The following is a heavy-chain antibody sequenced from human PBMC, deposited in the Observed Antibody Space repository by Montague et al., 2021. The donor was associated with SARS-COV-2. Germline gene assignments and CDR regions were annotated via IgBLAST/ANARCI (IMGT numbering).Heavy chain of an antibody. CDR3: ARGGGAYGGNRLDF. Sequence: SETLSLTCTVSGVSITTYYWSWIRQPPGKGLEWIGYIYYSGSTYYTPSLKSRVSFSVDASKNEFSLRLTSVSAADTAVYYCARGGGAYGGNRLDFWGQGTLVTVSS. CDR1: GVSITTYY. J-gene: IGHJ4*02. V-gene: IGHV4-59*01. D-gene: IGHD4-23*01. CDR2: IYYSGST.